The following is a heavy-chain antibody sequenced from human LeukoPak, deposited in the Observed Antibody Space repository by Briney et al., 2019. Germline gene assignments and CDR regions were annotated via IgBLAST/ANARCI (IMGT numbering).Heavy chain of an antibody. V-gene: IGHV3-30*02. Sequence: GGSLRLSCAASGFTFSSYGMHWVRQAPGKGLEGVAFIRDDGSNKYYADSVKGRFTISRDNSKNTLYLKMNSLRAEDTAVYYCAKVKDIVVVPAATYFDYWGQGTLVTVSS. CDR2: IRDDGSNK. D-gene: IGHD2-2*01. CDR1: GFTFSSYG. CDR3: AKVKDIVVVPAATYFDY. J-gene: IGHJ4*02.